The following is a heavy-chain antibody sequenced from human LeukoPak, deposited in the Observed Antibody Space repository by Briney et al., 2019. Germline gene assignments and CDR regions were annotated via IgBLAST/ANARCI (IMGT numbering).Heavy chain of an antibody. D-gene: IGHD2/OR15-2a*01. CDR1: GFTIGPYA. CDR2: IKADGSGT. V-gene: IGHV3-43*02. CDR3: TTWSFYHNLDV. Sequence: GGSLRLSCAASGFTIGPYAMYWVRQGPGRGLEWASVIKADGSGTFYADSVRGRFTTSRDNSKNSLYLQMNSLTSEDTAVYYCTTWSFYHNLDVWGQGTTVIVS. J-gene: IGHJ6*02.